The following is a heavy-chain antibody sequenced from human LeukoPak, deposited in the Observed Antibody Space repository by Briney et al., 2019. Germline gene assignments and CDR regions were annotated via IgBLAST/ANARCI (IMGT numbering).Heavy chain of an antibody. CDR3: ARGAQRGSYYSAFDY. V-gene: IGHV1-69*13. J-gene: IGHJ4*02. CDR1: GGTFSSYA. CDR2: IIPIFGTA. Sequence: SVTVSCKASGGTFSSYAISWVRQAPGQGLEWMGGIIPIFGTANYAQKFQGRVTITADESTSTAYMELSSLRSEDTAVYYCARGAQRGSYYSAFDYWDQGTLVTVSS. D-gene: IGHD1-26*01.